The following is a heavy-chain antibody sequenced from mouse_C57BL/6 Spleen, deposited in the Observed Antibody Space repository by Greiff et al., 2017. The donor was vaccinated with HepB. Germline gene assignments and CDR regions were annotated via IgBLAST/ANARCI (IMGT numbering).Heavy chain of an antibody. CDR3: ATDRTVVATENYYAMDY. J-gene: IGHJ4*01. V-gene: IGHV5-4*01. CDR1: GFTFSSYA. D-gene: IGHD1-1*01. CDR2: ISDGGSYT. Sequence: EVQRVESGGGLVKPGGSLKLSCAASGFTFSSYAMSWVRQTPEKRLEWVATISDGGSYTYYPDNVKGRFTISRDNAKNNLYLQMSHLTSEDTAMYYCATDRTVVATENYYAMDYWGQGTSVTVSS.